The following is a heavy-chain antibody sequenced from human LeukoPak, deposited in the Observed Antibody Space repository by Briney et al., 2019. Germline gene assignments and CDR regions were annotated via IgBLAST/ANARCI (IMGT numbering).Heavy chain of an antibody. D-gene: IGHD3-10*01. J-gene: IGHJ5*02. CDR3: ARDKRTSRYLRHYGNWFDP. CDR2: INPSGGST. CDR1: GYTFTSYY. V-gene: IGHV1-46*01. Sequence: GASVKVSCKASGYTFTSYYMHWVRQAPGQGLEWMGIINPSGGSTSYAQKFQGRVTMTRDMSTSTVYMELSSLRSEDTAVYYCARDKRTSRYLRHYGNWFDPWGQGTLATVSS.